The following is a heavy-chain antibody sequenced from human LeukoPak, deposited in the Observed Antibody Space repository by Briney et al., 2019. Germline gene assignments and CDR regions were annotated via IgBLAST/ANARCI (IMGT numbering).Heavy chain of an antibody. CDR3: AKDVGKWESLHFFDY. J-gene: IGHJ4*02. Sequence: GGSLRLSCLTTGFTFSTNAMSWVRQAPGKGLEWISGISGSGASTYYADSVTGRFTISRDNSRNTLYLQMNSLRGDDTAVYYCAKDVGKWESLHFFDYWGQGTLVTVSS. CDR1: GFTFSTNA. D-gene: IGHD1-26*01. CDR2: ISGSGAST. V-gene: IGHV3-23*01.